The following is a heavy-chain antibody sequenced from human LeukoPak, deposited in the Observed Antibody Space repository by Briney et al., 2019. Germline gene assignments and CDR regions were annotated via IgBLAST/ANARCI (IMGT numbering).Heavy chain of an antibody. Sequence: SQTLSLTCTVSGGSISSGDYYWSWIRQPPGKGLEWIGYIYYSGSYYYIPSLKSRVTMSVDTSKNQFSLRLSSVTAADTAVYYCARQIYGDLYYFDYWGQGTLVTVSS. CDR3: ARQIYGDLYYFDY. CDR2: IYYSGSY. J-gene: IGHJ4*02. CDR1: GGSISSGDYY. D-gene: IGHD4-17*01. V-gene: IGHV4-30-4*01.